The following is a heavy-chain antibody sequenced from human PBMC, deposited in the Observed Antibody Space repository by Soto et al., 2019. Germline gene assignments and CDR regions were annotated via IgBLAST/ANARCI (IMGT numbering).Heavy chain of an antibody. D-gene: IGHD1-26*01. CDR2: IYYSGST. CDR3: ARHRMDRWDPLYIQH. J-gene: IGHJ1*01. V-gene: IGHV4-39*01. Sequence: PSETLSLTCTVSGGSISSSSYYWGWIRQPPGKGLEWIGSIYYSGSTYYNPSLKSRVTISVDTSKNQFSLKLSSVTAADTAVYYCARHRMDRWDPLYIQHWGQGTLVTVSS. CDR1: GGSISSSSYY.